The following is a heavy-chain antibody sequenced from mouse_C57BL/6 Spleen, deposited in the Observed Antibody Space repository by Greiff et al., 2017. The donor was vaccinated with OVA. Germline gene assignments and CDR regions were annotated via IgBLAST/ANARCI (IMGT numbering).Heavy chain of an antibody. D-gene: IGHD1-1*01. CDR3: ARSGYGSSYGWYFDV. CDR2: IYWDDDK. Sequence: QVTLKESGPGILQSSQTLSLTCSFSGFSLSTSGMGVSWIRQPSGKGLEWLAHIYWDDDKRYNPSLKRRLTISKDTSRNQVFLTITSVDTADTATYYCARSGYGSSYGWYFDVWGTGTTVTVSS. V-gene: IGHV8-12*01. J-gene: IGHJ1*03. CDR1: GFSLSTSGMG.